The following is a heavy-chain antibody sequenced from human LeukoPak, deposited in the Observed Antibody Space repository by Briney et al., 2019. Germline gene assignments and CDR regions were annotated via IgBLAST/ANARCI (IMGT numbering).Heavy chain of an antibody. V-gene: IGHV3-20*04. CDR1: GFTFDDYG. J-gene: IGHJ4*02. CDR3: ARGDDYVWGSPPYY. Sequence: GGSLRLSCAASGFTFDDYGMSWVRQAPGKGLEWVSGINWNGGSTGYADSVKGRFTISRDNAKNSLYLQMNSLRAEDTALYYCARGDDYVWGSPPYYWGQGTLVTVSS. CDR2: INWNGGST. D-gene: IGHD3-16*01.